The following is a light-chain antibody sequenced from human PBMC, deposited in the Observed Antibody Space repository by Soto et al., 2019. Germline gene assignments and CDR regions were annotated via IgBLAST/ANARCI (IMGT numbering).Light chain of an antibody. V-gene: IGKV3-11*01. CDR3: QQRSNWPPGLT. CDR2: DAS. J-gene: IGKJ4*01. CDR1: QSVSSY. Sequence: VLTQSPATLSLSPGDRATLSCRASQSVSSYLAWYQQKPGQAPRLLMYDASNRATGIPARFSGSGSGTDFTLTISSLEPEDFAVYYCQQRSNWPPGLTFGGGTKVEIK.